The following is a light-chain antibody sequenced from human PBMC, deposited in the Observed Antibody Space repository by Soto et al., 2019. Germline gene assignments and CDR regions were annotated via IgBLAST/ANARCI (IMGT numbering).Light chain of an antibody. V-gene: IGKV1-33*01. Sequence: DIQMTQSPSSLSASVGDRVTITCRASQDIGKFLNWYQVKPGKAPKLLIYDASILEPGVPATFRGGGSGTYFTFTIASLQPEDIATYYCQQYDNLPLTFGGGTRWIS. CDR3: QQYDNLPLT. CDR1: QDIGKF. CDR2: DAS. J-gene: IGKJ4*01.